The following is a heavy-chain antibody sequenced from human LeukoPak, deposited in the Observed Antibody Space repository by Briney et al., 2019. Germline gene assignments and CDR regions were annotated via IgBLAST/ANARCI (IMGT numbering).Heavy chain of an antibody. J-gene: IGHJ4*02. V-gene: IGHV3-43D*03. CDR2: ISWDGGST. Sequence: GGSLRLSCAASGFSFDDYVMHWVRQAPGKGLEWVSLISWDGGSTYYADSVKGRFTISRDNSKNSLYLQMNSLRAEDTALYYCAKDIRGSTSWYGLDYWGQGTLVTVSS. D-gene: IGHD6-13*01. CDR1: GFSFDDYV. CDR3: AKDIRGSTSWYGLDY.